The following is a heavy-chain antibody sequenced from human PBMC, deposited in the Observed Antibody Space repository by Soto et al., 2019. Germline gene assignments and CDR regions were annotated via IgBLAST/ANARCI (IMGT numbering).Heavy chain of an antibody. V-gene: IGHV3-33*01. Sequence: GGSLRPSCAASGLTLSTYGMHWFRQAPGKGRGWVAVIWYDGSNKYYADSVKGRLTIYRDNSKNTLYLHMNSLRAEDTAGYYCARDFGEKYYYFCSGSPSYETDPWGQGTTVTVSS. J-gene: IGHJ6*02. D-gene: IGHD3-3*01. CDR1: GLTLSTYG. CDR2: IWYDGSNK. CDR3: ARDFGEKYYYFCSGSPSYETDP.